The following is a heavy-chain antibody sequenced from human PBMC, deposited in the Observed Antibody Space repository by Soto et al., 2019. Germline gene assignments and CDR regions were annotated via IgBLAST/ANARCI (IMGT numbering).Heavy chain of an antibody. CDR2: IYYSGST. Sequence: SETLSLTCTVSGGSISSYYWSWIRQPPGKGLEWIGYIYYSGSTNYNPSLKSRVTISVDTSKNQFSLKLSSVTAADTAVYYCARGSRYSGSYPYYYYGMDVWGQGTTVTVS. J-gene: IGHJ6*02. V-gene: IGHV4-59*01. CDR1: GGSISSYY. D-gene: IGHD1-26*01. CDR3: ARGSRYSGSYPYYYYGMDV.